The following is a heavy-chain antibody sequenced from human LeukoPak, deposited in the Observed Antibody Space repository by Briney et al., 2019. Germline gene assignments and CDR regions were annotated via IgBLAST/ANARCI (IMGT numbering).Heavy chain of an antibody. Sequence: GGSLRLSCAASGFTFSSYGMHWVRQAPGKGLEWVAVISYDGSNKYYADSVKGRFTISRDNSKNTLYLQMNSLRAEDTAVYYCARATVTTIPLHYYGMDVWGKGTTVTVSS. CDR2: ISYDGSNK. D-gene: IGHD4-17*01. CDR3: ARATVTTIPLHYYGMDV. CDR1: GFTFSSYG. V-gene: IGHV3-30*03. J-gene: IGHJ6*04.